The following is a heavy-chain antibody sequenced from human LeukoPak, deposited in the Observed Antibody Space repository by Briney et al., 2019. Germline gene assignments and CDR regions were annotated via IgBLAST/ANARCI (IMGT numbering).Heavy chain of an antibody. CDR1: GASISNDF. CDR2: IHYSGST. Sequence: SETLSLTCTVSGASISNDFWSWIRQPPGKGLEWIGYIHYSGSTNYNPSLKSRVTISVDTSKNQFSLKLSSVTAADTAVYYCARGVVWFDPWGQGTLVTVSS. V-gene: IGHV4-59*01. CDR3: ARGVVWFDP. J-gene: IGHJ5*02. D-gene: IGHD2-15*01.